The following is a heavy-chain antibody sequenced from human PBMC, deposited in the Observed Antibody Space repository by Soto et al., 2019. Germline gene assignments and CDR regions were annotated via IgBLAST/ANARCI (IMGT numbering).Heavy chain of an antibody. Sequence: EVQLVESGGGLVKPGGSLRLSCAASGFTFSDHSMNWVRQAPGKGLEWVSSISTTGRYIYYAYSMAGRFTIPRDNAKKSLYLQINSLRGEDTAVYYCAAGTDTAMEQGADYWGQGTLVTVSS. J-gene: IGHJ4*02. V-gene: IGHV3-21*02. D-gene: IGHD5-18*01. CDR2: ISTTGRYI. CDR3: AAGTDTAMEQGADY. CDR1: GFTFSDHS.